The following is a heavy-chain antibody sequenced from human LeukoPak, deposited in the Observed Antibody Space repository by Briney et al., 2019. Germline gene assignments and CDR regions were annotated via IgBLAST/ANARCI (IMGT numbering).Heavy chain of an antibody. Sequence: ASVKVSCKASGYTFTNYGITWGRQAPGQGHEWMGWISAYNGNTNYAQKLQGRVTMTTDTSTSTAYMELRSLRSEDTAVYYCARGYSPTLRTTGNDYWGQGTLVTVSS. CDR1: GYTFTNYG. CDR2: ISAYNGNT. D-gene: IGHD1-1*01. V-gene: IGHV1-18*01. J-gene: IGHJ4*02. CDR3: ARGYSPTLRTTGNDY.